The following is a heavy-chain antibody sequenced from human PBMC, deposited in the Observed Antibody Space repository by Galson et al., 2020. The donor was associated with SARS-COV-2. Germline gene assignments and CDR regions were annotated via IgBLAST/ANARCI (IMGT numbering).Heavy chain of an antibody. D-gene: IGHD3-10*01. CDR2: INPNSGGT. Sequence: ASVKVSCKASGYTFTGYYMHWVRQAPGQGLEWMGRINPNSGGTNYAQKFQGRVTMTMDTSISTAYMELSRLRSDDTAVYYCARDIGFGELLNWFDPWGQGTLVTVSS. J-gene: IGHJ5*02. CDR3: ARDIGFGELLNWFDP. CDR1: GYTFTGYY. V-gene: IGHV1-2*06.